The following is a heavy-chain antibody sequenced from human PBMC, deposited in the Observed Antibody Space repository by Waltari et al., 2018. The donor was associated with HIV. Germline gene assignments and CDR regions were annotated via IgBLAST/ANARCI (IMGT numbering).Heavy chain of an antibody. CDR1: GGTITGGDPY. CDR3: ARADFWSGYYFAFDI. D-gene: IGHD3-3*01. CDR2: MYYTGTT. Sequence: QVHLQESGPGLVKPSQTLSLTCTVSGGTITGGDPYWSWIRQPPGKGLEWIGNMYYTGTTYYNPSLESRVTISLETSNNQFSLRLNSVTAADTAVYYCARADFWSGYYFAFDIWGQGTMVTVSS. J-gene: IGHJ3*02. V-gene: IGHV4-30-4*08.